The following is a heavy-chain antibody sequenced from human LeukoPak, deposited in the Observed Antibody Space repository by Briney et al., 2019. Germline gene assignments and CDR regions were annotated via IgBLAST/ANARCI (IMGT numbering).Heavy chain of an antibody. CDR3: ARDLRYCSSTSCSNWFDP. CDR1: SGSISTSNYC. D-gene: IGHD2-2*01. J-gene: IGHJ5*02. Sequence: SETLSLTCTVSSGSISTSNYCWGWVRQPPGKALEWIGNIFYSGSTYYSPSLKSRVTISVDTSKNQFSLMLSSVTAAHTAVYYCARDLRYCSSTSCSNWFDPWGQGTLVTVSS. V-gene: IGHV4-39*07. CDR2: IFYSGST.